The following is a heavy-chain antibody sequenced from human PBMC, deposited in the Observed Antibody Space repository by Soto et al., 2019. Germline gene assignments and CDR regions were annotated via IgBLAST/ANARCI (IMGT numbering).Heavy chain of an antibody. CDR3: ASLVQAAAGYFDY. CDR2: IYYSGRT. J-gene: IGHJ4*02. D-gene: IGHD6-13*01. V-gene: IGHV4-59*01. Sequence: SETLALACTVSGGSISSYYLSGSRQPPGKGLEWIGYIYYSGRTNYNPSLKSRVTISVDTSKNQFSLKLSSVTAADTAVYYCASLVQAAAGYFDYWGQGTLVTVSS. CDR1: GGSISSYY.